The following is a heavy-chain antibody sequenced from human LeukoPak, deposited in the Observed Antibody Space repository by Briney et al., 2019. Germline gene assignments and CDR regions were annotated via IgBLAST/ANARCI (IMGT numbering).Heavy chain of an antibody. CDR3: ATNSYLVAFDI. D-gene: IGHD1-1*01. Sequence: GGSLRLSCAASGFTFSNYAMHWVRQAPGTGLEWVSVIYSGGSTYYADSVKGRFTISRDNSKSTLYLQMNSLRAEDTAVYYCATNSYLVAFDIWGQGTMVTVSS. CDR1: GFTFSNYA. V-gene: IGHV3-NL1*01. CDR2: IYSGGST. J-gene: IGHJ3*02.